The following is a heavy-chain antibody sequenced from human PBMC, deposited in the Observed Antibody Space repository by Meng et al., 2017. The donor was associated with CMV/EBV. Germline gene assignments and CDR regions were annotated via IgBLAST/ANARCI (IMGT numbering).Heavy chain of an antibody. Sequence: ASVKVSCKASGYTFTSYGIGWVRQAPGQGLEWMGWISAYNGNTNYAQKLQGRVTMTTDTSTSTAYMELRSLRSDDTAVYYCARGGYCSSTSCYTDAFDIWGHGTMVTVSS. D-gene: IGHD2-2*02. J-gene: IGHJ3*02. CDR2: ISAYNGNT. CDR1: GYTFTSYG. V-gene: IGHV1-18*01. CDR3: ARGGYCSSTSCYTDAFDI.